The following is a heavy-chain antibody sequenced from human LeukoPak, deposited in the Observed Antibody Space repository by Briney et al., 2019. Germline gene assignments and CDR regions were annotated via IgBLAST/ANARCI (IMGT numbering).Heavy chain of an antibody. CDR3: ARPRIVATIKGGCFDP. Sequence: SETPSLTCTVSGGSISSYYWSWIRQPPGKGLEWIGFIYYSGSTNYNPSLKSRVTISVDTSKNQFSLKLSSVTAADTAVYYCARPRIVATIKGGCFDPWGQGPWSPSPQ. CDR2: IYYSGST. D-gene: IGHD5-12*01. J-gene: IGHJ5*02. CDR1: GGSISSYY. V-gene: IGHV4-59*08.